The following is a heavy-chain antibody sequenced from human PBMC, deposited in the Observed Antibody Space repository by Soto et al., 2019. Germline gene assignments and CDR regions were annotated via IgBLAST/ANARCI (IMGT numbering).Heavy chain of an antibody. Sequence: QVQLQESGPGLVKPSQTLSLTCTVSGGSISSGGYYWSWIRQHPGKGLEWIGYIYYSGSTYYNPSLKRRVTISVDTSKNQFSLKLSSVTAADTAVYYCARALIVVVPAAMSGTSNDAFDIWGQGTMVTVSS. CDR1: GGSISSGGYY. J-gene: IGHJ3*02. D-gene: IGHD2-2*01. CDR3: ARALIVVVPAAMSGTSNDAFDI. V-gene: IGHV4-31*03. CDR2: IYYSGST.